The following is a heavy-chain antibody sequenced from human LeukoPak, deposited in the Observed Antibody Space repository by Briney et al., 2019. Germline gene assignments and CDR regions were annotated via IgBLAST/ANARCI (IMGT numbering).Heavy chain of an antibody. CDR3: ASQRGDYYDSSGSGYYYYYMDV. J-gene: IGHJ6*03. CDR1: GGSFSGYY. Sequence: SETLSLTCAVYGGSFSGYYWSWIRQPPGKGLEWIGEINHSGSTNYNPSLKSRVTISVDTSKNQFSLKLSSVTAADTAVYYCASQRGDYYDSSGSGYYYYYMDVWGKGTTVTISS. CDR2: INHSGST. D-gene: IGHD3-22*01. V-gene: IGHV4-34*01.